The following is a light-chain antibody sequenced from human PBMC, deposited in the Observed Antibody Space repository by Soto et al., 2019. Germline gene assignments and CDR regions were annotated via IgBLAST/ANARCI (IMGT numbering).Light chain of an antibody. Sequence: EVVMTQSPGNLSLSPVERATLSCMTSQSVSNTYVAWYQQKPGQAPRLLIYDTSSRVTGIPDRFSGSGSGTDFTLTISRLEPEDFAVFYCQQYGTSEIIFGQGTRLEIK. V-gene: IGKV3-20*01. CDR3: QQYGTSEII. CDR1: QSVSNTY. CDR2: DTS. J-gene: IGKJ5*01.